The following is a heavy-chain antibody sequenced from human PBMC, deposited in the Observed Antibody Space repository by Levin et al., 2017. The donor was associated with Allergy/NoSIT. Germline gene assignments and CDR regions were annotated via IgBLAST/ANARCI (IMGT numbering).Heavy chain of an antibody. CDR1: GYTFRRYG. D-gene: IGHD1-1*01. V-gene: IGHV1-18*01. CDR2: SSPYNGNT. CDR3: ARHCVAGTGEAFDI. J-gene: IGHJ3*02. Sequence: GASVKVSCKASGYTFRRYGISWVRQAPGQGLEWMGWSSPYNGNTNYAQKLQGRVTMTTDTSTSTAYMELRSLRSDDTAVYFCARHCVAGTGEAFDIWGQGTRVTVSS.